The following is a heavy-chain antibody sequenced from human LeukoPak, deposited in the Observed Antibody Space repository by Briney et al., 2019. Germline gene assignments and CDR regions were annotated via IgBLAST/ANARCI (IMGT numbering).Heavy chain of an antibody. D-gene: IGHD3-10*01. Sequence: SETLSLTCAVYGGSFSSYYWGWIRQPPGKGLEWIGSIYYSGSTYYNPSLKSRVTISVDTSKNQFSLKLSSVTAADTAVYYCARDSKVRGVVDYWGQGTLVTVSS. V-gene: IGHV4-39*07. J-gene: IGHJ4*02. CDR3: ARDSKVRGVVDY. CDR2: IYYSGST. CDR1: GGSFSSYY.